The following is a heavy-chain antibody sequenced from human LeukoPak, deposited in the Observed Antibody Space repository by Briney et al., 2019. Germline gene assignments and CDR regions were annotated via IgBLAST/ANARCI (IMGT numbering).Heavy chain of an antibody. Sequence: GGSLRLSCAASGFTFSNFDLSWARQAPGKGLEWVSVISGSGDVTYYADSVKGRFTISRDNSKNTLYLQMNSLRAEDTAVYYCAKDLHYYGSGSYGAFDIWGQGTMVTVSS. J-gene: IGHJ3*02. D-gene: IGHD3-10*01. CDR1: GFTFSNFD. CDR3: AKDLHYYGSGSYGAFDI. CDR2: ISGSGDVT. V-gene: IGHV3-23*01.